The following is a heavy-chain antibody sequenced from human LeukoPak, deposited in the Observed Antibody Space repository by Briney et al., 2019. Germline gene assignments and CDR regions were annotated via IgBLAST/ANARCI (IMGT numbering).Heavy chain of an antibody. CDR1: GFTFSSYS. Sequence: PGGSLRLSCAASGFTFSSYSMNWVRPAPGKGLEWVSSISSSSSYIYYADSVKGRFTISRDNAKNSLYLQMNSLRAEDTAVYYCARDRVRGYSYGSFDYWGQGTLVTVSS. V-gene: IGHV3-21*01. J-gene: IGHJ4*02. CDR3: ARDRVRGYSYGSFDY. D-gene: IGHD5-18*01. CDR2: ISSSSSYI.